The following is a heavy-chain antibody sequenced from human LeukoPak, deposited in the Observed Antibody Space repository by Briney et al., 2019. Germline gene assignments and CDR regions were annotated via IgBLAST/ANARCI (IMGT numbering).Heavy chain of an antibody. CDR1: GGSTSSSDYY. Sequence: SERLSLTCTVSGGSTSSSDYYWGWIRQPPDEGLEWIAIINYSGSTYYNPSLKSRVTISVDTSENQFSLKLSSVTAADTAVYYCARYVVYGSGKYYFDYWGQGTLVTVSP. J-gene: IGHJ4*02. D-gene: IGHD3-10*01. CDR2: INYSGST. V-gene: IGHV4-39*01. CDR3: ARYVVYGSGKYYFDY.